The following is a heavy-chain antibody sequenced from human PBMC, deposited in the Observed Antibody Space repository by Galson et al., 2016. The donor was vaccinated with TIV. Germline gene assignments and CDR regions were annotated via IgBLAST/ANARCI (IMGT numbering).Heavy chain of an antibody. V-gene: IGHV4-39*01. CDR2: IYYSGIT. D-gene: IGHD3-10*01. CDR3: ARLWYGEYIDY. CDR1: GGSISNSNYY. J-gene: IGHJ4*02. Sequence: LSLTCTVSGGSISNSNYYWGWIRQPPGKGLEWIANIYYSGITYYDASLKSRVTISVDTSKDQFSLKLNSVIAADTAVYYCARLWYGEYIDYWGQGTRVTVSS.